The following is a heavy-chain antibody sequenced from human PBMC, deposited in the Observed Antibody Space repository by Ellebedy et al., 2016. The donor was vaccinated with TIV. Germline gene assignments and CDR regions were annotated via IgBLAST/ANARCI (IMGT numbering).Heavy chain of an antibody. Sequence: AASVKVSCKASGVTFSRYAISWVRQPPGQGLEWMGRIIPILGIANYTQKFQGKVTITADKSTSTAYMELSSLRSEDTAMYYCARDLMGRGDYWGQGTLVTVSS. J-gene: IGHJ4*02. CDR2: IIPILGIA. D-gene: IGHD2-15*01. V-gene: IGHV1-69*04. CDR1: GVTFSRYA. CDR3: ARDLMGRGDY.